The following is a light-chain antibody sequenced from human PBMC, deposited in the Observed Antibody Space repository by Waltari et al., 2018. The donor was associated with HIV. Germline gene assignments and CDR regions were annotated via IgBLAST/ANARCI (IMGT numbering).Light chain of an antibody. CDR2: GAS. CDR1: QSVRIN. J-gene: IGKJ2*01. CDR3: QQYNNWPPYT. Sequence: EIVMTQYPATLSVSPGERATLSCRASQSVRINLAWYQQKPGQAPRLLIYGASTRATGIPLRFSGSGSGTDFSLTISSLQSEDFAIYYCQQYNNWPPYTFGQGTKLEIK. V-gene: IGKV3-15*01.